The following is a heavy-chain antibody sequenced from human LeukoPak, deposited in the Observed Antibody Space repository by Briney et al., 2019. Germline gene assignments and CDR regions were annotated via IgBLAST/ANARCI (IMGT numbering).Heavy chain of an antibody. CDR2: INPSGGST. Sequence: GASVKVSCKASGYTFTSYYMHWVRQAPGQGLEWMGIINPSGGSTSYAQKFQGRVTMTRDMSTSTVYMELSSLRSEDTAVYYCARGDHGNPFRYYYYMDVWGKGTTVTVSS. J-gene: IGHJ6*03. V-gene: IGHV1-46*01. CDR1: GYTFTSYY. D-gene: IGHD1-14*01. CDR3: ARGDHGNPFRYYYYMDV.